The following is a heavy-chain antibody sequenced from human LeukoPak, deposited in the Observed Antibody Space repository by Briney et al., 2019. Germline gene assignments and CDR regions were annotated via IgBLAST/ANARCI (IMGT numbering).Heavy chain of an antibody. J-gene: IGHJ6*02. CDR3: ARSSSSSGGMDYYYYGMDV. D-gene: IGHD6-13*01. CDR1: GFTVSNYA. V-gene: IGHV3-64*01. Sequence: GGSLRLSCAASGFTVSNYAMHWVRQAPGKGLEYVSAISSNGGSTSYANSGKGRFTISRDNSKNTLYLQMGSLRAEDMAVYYCARSSSSSGGMDYYYYGMDVWGQGTTVSVSS. CDR2: ISSNGGST.